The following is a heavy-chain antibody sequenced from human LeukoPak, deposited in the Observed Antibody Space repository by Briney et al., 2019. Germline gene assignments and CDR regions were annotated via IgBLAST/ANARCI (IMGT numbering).Heavy chain of an antibody. J-gene: IGHJ3*02. CDR2: IYYSGST. CDR1: GGSISSYY. CDR3: ARAGGEVVVVVAATENALDI. Sequence: SETLSLTCTVSGGSISSYYWSWIRQPPGKGLEWIGYIYYSGSTNYNPSLKSRVTISVDTSKNQFSLKLSSVTAADTAVYYCARAGGEVVVVVAATENALDIWGQGTMVTVSS. V-gene: IGHV4-59*01. D-gene: IGHD2-15*01.